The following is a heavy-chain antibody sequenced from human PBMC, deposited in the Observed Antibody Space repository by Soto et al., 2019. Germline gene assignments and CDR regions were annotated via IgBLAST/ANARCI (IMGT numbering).Heavy chain of an antibody. Sequence: GGSLRLSCAASGFSFTNYAMHWVRQASGKGLEWVSSMSGSGGGTYYADSVKGRFTISRDNSKNTLFLQMNSLRAEDTALYYCAGAYCSGTTCYGLYGMDVRGQGTTVTVSS. J-gene: IGHJ6*02. CDR1: GFSFTNYA. CDR3: AGAYCSGTTCYGLYGMDV. CDR2: MSGSGGGT. V-gene: IGHV3-23*01. D-gene: IGHD2-2*01.